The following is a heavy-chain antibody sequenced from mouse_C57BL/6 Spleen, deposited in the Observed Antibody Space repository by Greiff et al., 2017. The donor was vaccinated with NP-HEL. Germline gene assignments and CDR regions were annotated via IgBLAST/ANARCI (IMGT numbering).Heavy chain of an antibody. V-gene: IGHV1-9*01. D-gene: IGHD1-1*01. CDR1: GYTFTGYW. Sequence: QVHVKQSGAELMKPGASVKLSCKATGYTFTGYWIEWVKQRPGHGLEWIGEILPGSGSTNYNEKFKGKATLTADTSSNTAYMQLSSLTTEDSAIYDWARRDYGSSYDWYFDVWGTGTTVTVSS. CDR3: ARRDYGSSYDWYFDV. CDR2: ILPGSGST. J-gene: IGHJ1*03.